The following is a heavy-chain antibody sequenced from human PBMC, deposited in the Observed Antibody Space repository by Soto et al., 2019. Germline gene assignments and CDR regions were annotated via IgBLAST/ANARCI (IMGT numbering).Heavy chain of an antibody. J-gene: IGHJ4*02. CDR3: AKDRSSGIAAAGSLGH. V-gene: IGHV3-23*01. CDR1: GVRRSNFD. Sequence: GGALKRNCVASGVRRSNFDMNWVRHAPGKGLEWVSGIRGSGVSTYYADSVKGRFTISRDNSKNTLYLQMNSLRAEDTAVYYCAKDRSSGIAAAGSLGHWGVGTLVLVS. CDR2: IRGSGVST. D-gene: IGHD6-13*01.